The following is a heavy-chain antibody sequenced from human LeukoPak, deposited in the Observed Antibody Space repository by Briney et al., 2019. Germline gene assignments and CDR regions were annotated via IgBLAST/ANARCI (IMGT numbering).Heavy chain of an antibody. Sequence: GESLKISCVGSGFTFAKYAMTWVREAPGKGLEWVSVISGSGNVTYYAESVKGRFTISRDNSKRTLYLLMDSLRADDTAIYYCAKDRAGANWGQGTLVLVSS. CDR3: AKDRAGAN. J-gene: IGHJ4*02. CDR1: GFTFAKYA. CDR2: ISGSGNVT. V-gene: IGHV3-23*01.